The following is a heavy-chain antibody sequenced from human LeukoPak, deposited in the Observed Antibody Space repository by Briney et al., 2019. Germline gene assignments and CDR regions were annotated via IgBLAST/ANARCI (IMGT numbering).Heavy chain of an antibody. CDR1: GYTFTGYY. J-gene: IGHJ4*02. CDR3: ARGLLYGSGSW. CDR2: INPNNGGT. Sequence: ASVKVSCKASGYTFTGYYMHWVRQAPGQGLDWMGWINPNNGGTNYAHKFQGRVTMTRDTSISTDYMELSRLRSDDTAVYYCARGLLYGSGSWWGQGTLVTVSS. V-gene: IGHV1-2*02. D-gene: IGHD3-10*01.